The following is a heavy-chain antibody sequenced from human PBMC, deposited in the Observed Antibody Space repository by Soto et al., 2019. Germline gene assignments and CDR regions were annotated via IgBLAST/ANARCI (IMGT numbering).Heavy chain of an antibody. V-gene: IGHV3-66*01. D-gene: IGHD1-7*01. CDR2: IHSGGDT. CDR3: ARSRTGTTYGGMDV. Sequence: GGSLRLSCAASGFTVSSNYMTWDRQAPGKGLEWVSVIHSGGDTHYADSVRGRFTLSRDNSKNTLYLQMNSLRAEDTAVYYCARSRTGTTYGGMDVWGQGTTVTVSS. CDR1: GFTVSSNY. J-gene: IGHJ6*02.